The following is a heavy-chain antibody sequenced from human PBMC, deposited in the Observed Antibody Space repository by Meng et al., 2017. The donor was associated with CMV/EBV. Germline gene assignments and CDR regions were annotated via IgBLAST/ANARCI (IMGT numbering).Heavy chain of an antibody. D-gene: IGHD2-2*02. V-gene: IGHV3-48*03. CDR2: ISSSGSTI. CDR3: ATGRFCGTSCYSLSADDAFDI. CDR1: GFTFSSYE. Sequence: GESLKISCAASGFTFSSYEMNWVRQAPGKGLEWVSYISSSGSTIYYADSVKGRFTISRDNAKNSLYLQMNNLRAEDTAVYYCATGRFCGTSCYSLSADDAFDIWGQGTMVTVSS. J-gene: IGHJ3*02.